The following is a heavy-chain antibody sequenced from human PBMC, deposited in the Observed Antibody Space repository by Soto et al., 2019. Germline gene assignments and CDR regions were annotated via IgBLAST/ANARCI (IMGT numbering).Heavy chain of an antibody. D-gene: IGHD2-2*01. CDR2: ISSSSSTI. V-gene: IGHV3-48*01. CDR3: ARDSNIVVVPTYGMDV. Sequence: GGSLRLSCAASGFTFSSYSMNWVRQAPGKGLEWVSYISSSSSTICYADSVKGRFTISRDSAKNSLYLQMNSLRAEDTAVYYCARDSNIVVVPTYGMDVWGQGTTVTVSS. CDR1: GFTFSSYS. J-gene: IGHJ6*02.